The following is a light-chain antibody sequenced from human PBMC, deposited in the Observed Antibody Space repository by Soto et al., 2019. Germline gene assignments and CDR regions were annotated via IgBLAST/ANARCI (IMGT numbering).Light chain of an antibody. Sequence: EIVLTQSPATLSLSPGEGATLSCRASHSVSTSYFAWYQQKPGQAPRLLIYGASNRDTDIPDRFSGSGSGTDVNHPIGRRESEDFAVYYCQQYGTSLITFDGGTKEDIK. J-gene: IGKJ4*01. CDR3: QQYGTSLIT. V-gene: IGKV3-20*01. CDR2: GAS. CDR1: HSVSTSY.